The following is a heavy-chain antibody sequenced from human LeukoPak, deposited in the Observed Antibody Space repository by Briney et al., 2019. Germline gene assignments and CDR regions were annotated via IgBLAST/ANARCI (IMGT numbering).Heavy chain of an antibody. J-gene: IGHJ4*02. CDR1: GFTCTSSA. CDR3: AAESYYYGGNSSLLGY. Sequence: SVKVSCKASGFTCTSSAMQWVRQARGQRLEWIGWIVVGSGNTNYAQKFQERVTITRDMSTSTAYMELSSLRSEDTAVYYCAAESYYYGGNSSLLGYWGQGTLVTVSS. CDR2: IVVGSGNT. V-gene: IGHV1-58*02. D-gene: IGHD4-23*01.